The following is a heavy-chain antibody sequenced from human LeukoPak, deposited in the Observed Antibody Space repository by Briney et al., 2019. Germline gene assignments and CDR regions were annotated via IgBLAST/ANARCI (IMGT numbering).Heavy chain of an antibody. J-gene: IGHJ4*02. V-gene: IGHV3-30*03. CDR2: ISYDGSNK. D-gene: IGHD3-10*01. CDR1: GFTFSSYG. Sequence: QTGGSLRLSCAASGFTFSSYGMHWVRQAPGKGLEWVAVISYDGSNKYYADSVKGRFTISRDNSKNTLYLQMNSLRAEDTAVYYCARPMVRGNDYWGQRTLVTVSS. CDR3: ARPMVRGNDY.